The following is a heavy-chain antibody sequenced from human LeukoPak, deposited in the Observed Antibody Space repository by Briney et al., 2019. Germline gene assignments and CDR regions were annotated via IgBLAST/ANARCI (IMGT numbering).Heavy chain of an antibody. Sequence: GRSLRLSCAASGFTFSSYGMHWVRQAPGKGLEWVAFIWYDGSNKYYADSVKGRFTISRDNSKNTLYLQMNSLRAEDTAVYYCAREVVVVAAKFDYWGQGTLVTVSS. CDR1: GFTFSSYG. J-gene: IGHJ4*02. V-gene: IGHV3-33*08. D-gene: IGHD2-15*01. CDR2: IWYDGSNK. CDR3: AREVVVVAAKFDY.